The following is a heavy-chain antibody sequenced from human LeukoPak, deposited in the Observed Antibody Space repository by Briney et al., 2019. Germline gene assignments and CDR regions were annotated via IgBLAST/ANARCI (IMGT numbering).Heavy chain of an antibody. CDR2: ISSSSSTI. Sequence: GGSLRLSCAASGFTFSSYSMNWVRQAPGKGLEWVSYISSSSSTIYYADSVKGRFTISRDNAKNSLYLQMNSLRAEDTAVYYCARGPSPFDPWGQEPWSPSPQ. V-gene: IGHV3-48*01. J-gene: IGHJ5*02. CDR1: GFTFSSYS. CDR3: ARGPSPFDP.